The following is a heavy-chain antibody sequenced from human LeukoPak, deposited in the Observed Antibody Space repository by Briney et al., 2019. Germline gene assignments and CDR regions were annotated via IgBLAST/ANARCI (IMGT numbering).Heavy chain of an antibody. J-gene: IGHJ3*02. D-gene: IGHD2-2*02. CDR2: IYSGGST. CDR3: ARTDIVVVPAAIYRGAFDI. V-gene: IGHV3-66*01. Sequence: PGGSLRLSCAASGFTVSSNYMSWVRQAPGKGLEWVSVIYSGGSTYYADSVKGRFTISRDNAKNSLYLQMNSLRAEDTAVYYCARTDIVVVPAAIYRGAFDIWGQGTMVTVSS. CDR1: GFTVSSNY.